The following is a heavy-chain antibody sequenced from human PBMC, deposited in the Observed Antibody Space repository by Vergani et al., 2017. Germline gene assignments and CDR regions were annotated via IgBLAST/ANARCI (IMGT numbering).Heavy chain of an antibody. CDR1: GYTLTELS. CDR3: ARRYCSGGSCYSGFDC. Sequence: QVQLVQSGAEVKKPGASVKVSCKFSGYTLTELSMHWVRQAPGQGLEWMGRINPSGGSTSYAQKFQGRVTMTRDTSTSTVYMELSSLRSEDTAVYYCARRYCSGGSCYSGFDCWGQGTLVTVSS. CDR2: INPSGGST. J-gene: IGHJ4*02. D-gene: IGHD2-15*01. V-gene: IGHV1-46*01.